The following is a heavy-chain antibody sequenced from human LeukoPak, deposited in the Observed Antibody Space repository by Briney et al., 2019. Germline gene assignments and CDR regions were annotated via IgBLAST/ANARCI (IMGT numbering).Heavy chain of an antibody. Sequence: PGGSLRLSYAASGFTVSSNYMSWVRQAPGKGLEWVSVIYSSGITYYADSVKGRFTISRDNSKNTLYLQMNSLRAEDTAVYYCAREGYTSGWYRLWGQGTLVTVSS. V-gene: IGHV3-53*01. CDR1: GFTVSSNY. CDR2: IYSSGIT. D-gene: IGHD6-19*01. J-gene: IGHJ4*02. CDR3: AREGYTSGWYRL.